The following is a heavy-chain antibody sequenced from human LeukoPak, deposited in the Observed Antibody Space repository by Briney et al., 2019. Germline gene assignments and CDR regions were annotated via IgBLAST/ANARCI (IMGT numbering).Heavy chain of an antibody. CDR2: IYYSGST. CDR3: ARHRSGWLQSSFDY. CDR1: GGSISSSTYY. V-gene: IGHV4-39*01. Sequence: SETLSLTCTVSGGSISSSTYYWGWIRQPPGKGLEWIGSIYYSGSTYYNPALKSRVTISVDTSKNQFSLKLSSVTAADTAVYYCARHRSGWLQSSFDYWGQGTLVTVSS. D-gene: IGHD5-24*01. J-gene: IGHJ4*02.